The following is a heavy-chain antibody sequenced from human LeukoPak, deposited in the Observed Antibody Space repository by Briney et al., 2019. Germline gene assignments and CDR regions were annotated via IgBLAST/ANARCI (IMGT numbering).Heavy chain of an antibody. CDR1: GFAFSSYN. Sequence: GGSLRLSCAASGFAFSSYNMSWIRQAPGKGLEWVSYISSSSSYTNYADSVKGRFTISRDNAKNSLYLQMNSLRAEDTAVYYCARGPEVGATDYWGQGTLVTVSS. J-gene: IGHJ4*02. V-gene: IGHV3-11*06. D-gene: IGHD1-26*01. CDR2: ISSSSSYT. CDR3: ARGPEVGATDY.